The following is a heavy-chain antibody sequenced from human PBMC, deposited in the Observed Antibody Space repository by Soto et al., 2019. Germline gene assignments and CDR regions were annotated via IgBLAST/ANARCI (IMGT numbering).Heavy chain of an antibody. CDR1: GYTFTSYD. J-gene: IGHJ4*02. CDR2: MNPNSGNT. Sequence: ASVKVSCKASGYTFTSYDINWVRQDTGQWLEWMGWMNPNSGNTGYAQKFQGRVTMTRNTSISTAYMELRSLTSDDTAVYYCARDLDGSGSYFTDYWGQGTLVTVSS. V-gene: IGHV1-8*01. CDR3: ARDLDGSGSYFTDY. D-gene: IGHD3-10*01.